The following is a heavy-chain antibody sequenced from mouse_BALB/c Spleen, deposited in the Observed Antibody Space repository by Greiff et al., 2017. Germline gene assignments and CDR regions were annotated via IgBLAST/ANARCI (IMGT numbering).Heavy chain of an antibody. CDR3: ARGLRLRDAMDY. CDR2: ISYSGST. V-gene: IGHV3-2*02. J-gene: IGHJ4*01. D-gene: IGHD1-2*01. Sequence: EVQLVASGPGLVKPSQSLSLTCTVTGYSITSDYAWNWIRQFPGNKLEWMGYISYSGSTSYNPSLKSRISITRDTSKNQFFLQLNSVTTEDTATYYCARGLRLRDAMDYWGQGTSVTVSS. CDR1: GYSITSDYA.